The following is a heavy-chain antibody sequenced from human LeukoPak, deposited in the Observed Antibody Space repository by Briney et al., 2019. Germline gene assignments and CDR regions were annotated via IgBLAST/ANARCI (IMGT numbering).Heavy chain of an antibody. CDR3: ASGGAVDDLFQH. Sequence: PGGSLRLSCAASGFTFSSYEMNWVRQAPGKGLEWVSCISRSGSIIKYADSVRGRFTISRDNAKNSLYLQMNSLRVEDTAVYYCASGGAVDDLFQHWGQGTLVSVSP. V-gene: IGHV3-48*03. D-gene: IGHD3-16*01. CDR1: GFTFSSYE. J-gene: IGHJ1*01. CDR2: ISRSGSII.